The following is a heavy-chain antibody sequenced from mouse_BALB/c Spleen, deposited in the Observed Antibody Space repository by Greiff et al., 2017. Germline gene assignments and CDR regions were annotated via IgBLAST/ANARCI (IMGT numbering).Heavy chain of an antibody. Sequence: EVQLQQSGAELVKPGASVKLSCTASGFNIKDTYMHWVKQRPEQGLEWIGRIDPANGNTKYDPKFQGKATITADTSSNTAYLQLSSLTSEDTAVYYCARRTMITRGYCDYWGQGTTFTVSS. CDR1: GFNIKDTY. D-gene: IGHD2-4*01. CDR3: ARRTMITRGYCDY. CDR2: IDPANGNT. J-gene: IGHJ2*01. V-gene: IGHV14-3*02.